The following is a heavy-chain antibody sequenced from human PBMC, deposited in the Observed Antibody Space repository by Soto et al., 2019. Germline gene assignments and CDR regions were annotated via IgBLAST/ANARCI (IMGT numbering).Heavy chain of an antibody. CDR2: IKSKTDGGTT. Sequence: GGSLRLSCAASGFTFSNAWMSWVRQAPGKGLEWVGRIKSKTDGGTTDYAAPVKGRFTISRDDSKNTLYLQMNSLKTEDTAVYYCTTEPGVWFGELFVYYYMDVWGKGTTVTVSS. V-gene: IGHV3-15*01. CDR3: TTEPGVWFGELFVYYYMDV. J-gene: IGHJ6*03. D-gene: IGHD3-10*01. CDR1: GFTFSNAW.